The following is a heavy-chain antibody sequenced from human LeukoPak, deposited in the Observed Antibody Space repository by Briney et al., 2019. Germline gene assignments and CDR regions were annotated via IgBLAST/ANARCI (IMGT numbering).Heavy chain of an antibody. D-gene: IGHD6-6*01. CDR2: ISSSGGST. V-gene: IGHV3-23*01. CDR3: VKASSSSPQYNWFDA. CDR1: GFSFTIYA. Sequence: PGGSLRLSCAASGFSFTIYAMTWVRQAPGKGLEWVSAISSSGGSTHYAGSVKGRFTISRDNSKNTLYLQMNSLRAEDTALYYCVKASSSSPQYNWFDAWGQGTLVTVSS. J-gene: IGHJ5*02.